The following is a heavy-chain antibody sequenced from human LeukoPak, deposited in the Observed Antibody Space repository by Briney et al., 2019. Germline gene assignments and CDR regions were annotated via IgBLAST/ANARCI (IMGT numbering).Heavy chain of an antibody. V-gene: IGHV4-39*07. J-gene: IGHJ6*03. CDR3: ARAPSDSSGYSSYYYYMDV. D-gene: IGHD3-22*01. Sequence: AETLSLTCTVSGGSISSSSYYWGWIRQPRGKGLEWFVSIYYSGSTNYNPSLKSRVTISVDTSKNHFSLKLSSVTAADTAVYYCARAPSDSSGYSSYYYYMDVWGKGTTVTVSS. CDR2: IYYSGST. CDR1: GGSISSSSYY.